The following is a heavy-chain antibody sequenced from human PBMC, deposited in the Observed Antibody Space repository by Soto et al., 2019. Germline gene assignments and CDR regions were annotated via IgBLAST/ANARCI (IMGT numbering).Heavy chain of an antibody. CDR1: GFTFSSYC. Sequence: PGGSLRLSCAASGFTFSSYCMHWVRQAPGKGLEWVAVIWYDGSNKYYADSVKGRFTISRDNSKNTLYLQMNSLRAEDTAVYYCARDFNSVVAATAPFDYWGQGTLVTVSS. J-gene: IGHJ4*02. CDR3: ARDFNSVVAATAPFDY. D-gene: IGHD2-15*01. V-gene: IGHV3-33*01. CDR2: IWYDGSNK.